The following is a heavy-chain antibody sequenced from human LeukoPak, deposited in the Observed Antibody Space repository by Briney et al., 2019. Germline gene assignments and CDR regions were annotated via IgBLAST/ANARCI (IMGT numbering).Heavy chain of an antibody. CDR1: GGSISSYY. J-gene: IGHJ5*02. V-gene: IGHV4-4*07. D-gene: IGHD3-9*01. CDR3: ARDRERPSTGWFDP. CDR2: IYTSGST. Sequence: SETLSLTCTVSGGSISSYYWSWIRQPAGKGLEWIGRIYTSGSTNYNPSLKSRDTMSVDTSKNQFSLKLSSVTAADTAVYYCARDRERPSTGWFDPRGQGTLVTVSS.